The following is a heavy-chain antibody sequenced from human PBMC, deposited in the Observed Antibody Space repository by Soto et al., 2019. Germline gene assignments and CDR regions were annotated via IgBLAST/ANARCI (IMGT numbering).Heavy chain of an antibody. Sequence: SETLSLTCTVSGGSISSGGYYWSWIRQHPGKGLEWIGYIYYSGSTYYNPSLKSRVTISVDTSKNQFSLKLSSVTAADTAVYYCAGMEQLVYLWFDSWGQGTLVTVSS. V-gene: IGHV4-31*03. CDR3: AGMEQLVYLWFDS. CDR1: GGSISSGGYY. J-gene: IGHJ5*01. D-gene: IGHD6-6*01. CDR2: IYYSGST.